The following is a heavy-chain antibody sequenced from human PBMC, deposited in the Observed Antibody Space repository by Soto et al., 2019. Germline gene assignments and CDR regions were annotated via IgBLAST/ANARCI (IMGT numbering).Heavy chain of an antibody. J-gene: IGHJ4*02. V-gene: IGHV3-74*01. CDR2: IHSDGSST. CDR3: ARETYSYGLDY. CDR1: GFTFSSYW. D-gene: IGHD5-18*01. Sequence: EVPLVESGGGLVQPGGSLRVSCAASGFTFSSYWIHWVRRAPGKGLVWVSRIHSDGSSTYYADSVKGRFTISRDNAKNTAYLEMNSLRAEDTAVYYCARETYSYGLDYWGQGTLVTVSS.